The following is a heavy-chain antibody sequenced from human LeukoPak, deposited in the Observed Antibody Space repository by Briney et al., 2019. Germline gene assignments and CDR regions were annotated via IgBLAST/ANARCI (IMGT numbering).Heavy chain of an antibody. V-gene: IGHV1-18*01. Sequence: ASVKVSCKASGYTFASYGISWVRQAPGQGLEWMGWISAYNGNTNYAQKLQGRVTMTTDTSTSTAYMELSRLRSDDTAVYYCARDEVYYGSGSYLDWGQGTLVTVSS. D-gene: IGHD3-10*01. CDR3: ARDEVYYGSGSYLD. CDR1: GYTFASYG. J-gene: IGHJ4*02. CDR2: ISAYNGNT.